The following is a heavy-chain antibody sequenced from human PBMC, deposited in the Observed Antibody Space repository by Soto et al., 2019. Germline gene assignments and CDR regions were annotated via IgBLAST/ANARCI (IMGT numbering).Heavy chain of an antibody. D-gene: IGHD2-21*01. V-gene: IGHV6-1*01. CDR2: TYYRSKWYN. Sequence: PSQTLSLTCAISGDSVSSNSAAWNWIRQSPSRGLEWLGRTYYRSKWYNDYAVSVKSRITINPDTSKNQFSLQLNSVTPEDTAVYYCARGVAYCGGDCYSIGAFDIWGQGTMVTVSS. J-gene: IGHJ3*02. CDR1: GDSVSSNSAA. CDR3: ARGVAYCGGDCYSIGAFDI.